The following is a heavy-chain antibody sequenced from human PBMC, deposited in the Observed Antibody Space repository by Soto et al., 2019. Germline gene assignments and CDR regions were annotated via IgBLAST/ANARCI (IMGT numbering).Heavy chain of an antibody. CDR3: ASTSGSYSYDYYYGMDV. CDR2: INPSGGST. CDR1: GYTFTSYY. J-gene: IGHJ6*02. Sequence: GASVKVSCKASGYTFTSYYMHWVRQAPGQGLEWMGIINPSGGSTSYAQKFQGRVTMTRDTSTSTVYMELSSLRSDDTAVYYCASTSGSYSYDYYYGMDVWGQGTTVTVSS. V-gene: IGHV1-46*01. D-gene: IGHD1-26*01.